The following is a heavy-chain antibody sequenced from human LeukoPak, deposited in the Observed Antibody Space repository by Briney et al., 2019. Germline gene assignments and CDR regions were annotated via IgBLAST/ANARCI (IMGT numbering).Heavy chain of an antibody. CDR2: INPNSGGT. Sequence: ASVKVSCKASGYTFTSYGISWVRQAPGQGLEWMGWINPNSGGTNYAQKFQGRVTMTRDTSISTAYMELRSLRSDDTAVYYCARDYIVATVLSYWGQGTLVTVSS. D-gene: IGHD5-12*01. CDR3: ARDYIVATVLSY. V-gene: IGHV1-2*02. CDR1: GYTFTSYG. J-gene: IGHJ4*02.